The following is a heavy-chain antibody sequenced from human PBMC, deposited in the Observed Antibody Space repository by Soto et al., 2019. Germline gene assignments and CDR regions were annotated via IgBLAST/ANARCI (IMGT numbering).Heavy chain of an antibody. J-gene: IGHJ4*02. V-gene: IGHV3-30*18. CDR3: ANDFEAALSY. CDR1: GFSFSSYG. Sequence: GGSLRLSCAASGFSFSSYGMHWVRQAPGKGLEWVAVISYDGSNKYYADSVKGRFTISRDNSKNTLYLQMNSLRAEDTAVYYCANDFEAALSYSGRGTLVTVSS. CDR2: ISYDGSNK. D-gene: IGHD3-9*01.